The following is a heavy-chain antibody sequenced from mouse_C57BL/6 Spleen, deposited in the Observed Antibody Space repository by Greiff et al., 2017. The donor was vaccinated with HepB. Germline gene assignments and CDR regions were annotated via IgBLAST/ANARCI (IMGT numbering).Heavy chain of an antibody. D-gene: IGHD1-1*02. CDR2: IYPGDGDT. CDR1: GYAFSSYW. V-gene: IGHV1-80*01. Sequence: QVQLQQSGAELVKPGASVKISCKASGYAFSSYWMNWVKQRPGKGLEWIGQIYPGDGDTNSNGKFKGKATLTADKSSSTAYMQLSSLTSEDYAVYFCARHYGLAWFAYWGQGTLVTVSA. CDR3: ARHYGLAWFAY. J-gene: IGHJ3*01.